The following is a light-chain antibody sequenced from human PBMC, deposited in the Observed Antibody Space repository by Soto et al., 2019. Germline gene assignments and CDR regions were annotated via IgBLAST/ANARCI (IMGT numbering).Light chain of an antibody. CDR1: QSVLYSSNNKNY. J-gene: IGKJ1*01. CDR3: HQYYSTPTS. CDR2: WAS. Sequence: DIVMTQSPDSLAVSLGERATINCKSSQSVLYSSNNKNYLAWYQQKPGQPPKLLIYWASTRESGVPDRFSGSGSGPDFTLTISSLQAEDVAVYYCHQYYSTPTSFGQGTKVEIK. V-gene: IGKV4-1*01.